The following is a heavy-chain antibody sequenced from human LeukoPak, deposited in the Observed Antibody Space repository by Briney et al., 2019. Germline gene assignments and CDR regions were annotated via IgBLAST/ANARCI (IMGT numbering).Heavy chain of an antibody. V-gene: IGHV3-48*01. D-gene: IGHD6-19*01. CDR2: ISSSSSTI. J-gene: IGHJ4*02. CDR1: GFIFSTYS. Sequence: GGSLRLSCAASGFIFSTYSMNWVRQAPGEGLEWVSYISSSSSTIYYADSVKGRFTISRDNAKNSLYLQMNSLRAEDTAVYYCARDRDRTVAATLDYWGQGTLVTVSS. CDR3: ARDRDRTVAATLDY.